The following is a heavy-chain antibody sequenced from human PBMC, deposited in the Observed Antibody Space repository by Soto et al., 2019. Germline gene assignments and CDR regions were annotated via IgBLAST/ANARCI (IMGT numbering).Heavy chain of an antibody. CDR1: GFTFDDYG. CDR3: AKDRWARDSIDV. CDR2: ITWNSATI. Sequence: GGSLRLSCAASGFTFDDYGMHWLRQGPGKGLEWVSGITWNSATIGYAASVKGRFTISRDNAKNSLYLQMSSQTTEDTAVYYCAKDRWARDSIDVWGQGTTVTVAS. J-gene: IGHJ6*02. V-gene: IGHV3-9*01.